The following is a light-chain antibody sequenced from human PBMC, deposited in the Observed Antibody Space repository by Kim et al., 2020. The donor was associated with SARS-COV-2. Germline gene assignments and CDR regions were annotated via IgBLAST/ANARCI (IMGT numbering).Light chain of an antibody. V-gene: IGLV6-57*04. CDR3: QSYDSSNRV. CDR1: SGSIASNY. J-gene: IGLJ3*02. Sequence: NFMLTQPHSVSESPGKTVTISCTRSSGSIASNYVQWYQQRPGSAPTTVIYEDNQRPSGVPDRFSGSIDSSSNSASLTISGLETEDEADYYCQSYDSSNRVFGGGTKLTVL. CDR2: EDN.